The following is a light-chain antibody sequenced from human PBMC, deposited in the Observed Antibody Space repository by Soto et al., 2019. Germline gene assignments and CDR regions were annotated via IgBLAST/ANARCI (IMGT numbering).Light chain of an antibody. J-gene: IGKJ1*01. CDR3: QQYNDWPRT. Sequence: EIVMTQSPATLSVSPGGRATLSCRASQDIDSNLAWYQQRHGQAPSLLIHSASTRASSIPARFSGSGSGTELTITIASLQSDDFEVYYCQQYNDWPRTFGQGTKVDIK. V-gene: IGKV3-15*01. CDR1: QDIDSN. CDR2: SAS.